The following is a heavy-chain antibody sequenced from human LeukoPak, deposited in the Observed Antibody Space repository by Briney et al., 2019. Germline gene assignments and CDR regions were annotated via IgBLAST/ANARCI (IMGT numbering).Heavy chain of an antibody. Sequence: SETLSLTCAVSGGSISSSNWRSWVRQPPGKGLEWIGEIYHSGSTNYNPSLKSRVTISVDKSKNQFSLKLSSVTAADTAVYYCARGGSLGYSGYDYEAEYFQHWGQGTLVTVSS. CDR1: GGSISSSNW. J-gene: IGHJ1*01. D-gene: IGHD5-12*01. CDR3: ARGGSLGYSGYDYEAEYFQH. V-gene: IGHV4-4*02. CDR2: IYHSGST.